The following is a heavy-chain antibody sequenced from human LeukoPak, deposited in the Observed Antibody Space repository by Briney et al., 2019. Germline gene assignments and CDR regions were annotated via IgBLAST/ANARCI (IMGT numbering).Heavy chain of an antibody. CDR1: EFTFSSYS. Sequence: GGSLRLSCAASEFTFSSYSMSWVRQAPGKGLEWVSYVSSTASSIYYADSVKGRFTISRDNAKNSLYLQMNSLRAEDTAVYYCARDVTYHGGDWFDPWGQGTLVTVSS. V-gene: IGHV3-48*04. CDR2: VSSTASSI. D-gene: IGHD4-23*01. J-gene: IGHJ5*02. CDR3: ARDVTYHGGDWFDP.